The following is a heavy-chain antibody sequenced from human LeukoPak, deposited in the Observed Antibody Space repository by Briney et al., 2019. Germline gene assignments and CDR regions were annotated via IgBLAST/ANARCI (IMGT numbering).Heavy chain of an antibody. CDR1: GFTFSSYA. J-gene: IGHJ4*02. D-gene: IGHD2-15*01. V-gene: IGHV3-48*04. CDR3: ARQFCSGGSCYSGDFFDY. CDR2: ISSSSTTI. Sequence: GGSLRLSCAASGFTFSSYAMHWVRQAPGKGLEWVSYISSSSTTIYYADSVKGRFTISRDNAENSLYLQMNSLRAEDTAVYYCARQFCSGGSCYSGDFFDYRGQGTLVTVSS.